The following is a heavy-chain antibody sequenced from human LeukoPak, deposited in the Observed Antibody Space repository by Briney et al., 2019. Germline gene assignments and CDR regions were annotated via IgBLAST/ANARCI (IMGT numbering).Heavy chain of an antibody. CDR1: GGTFSSYT. V-gene: IGHV1-69*02. CDR3: ARGNWNAYSSGYFDY. CDR2: IIPILGIA. D-gene: IGHD6-19*01. J-gene: IGHJ4*02. Sequence: SVKVSCKASGGTFSSYTISWVRQAPGHGLEWMGRIIPILGIANYAQKFQGRVTITADKSTSTAYMELSSLRSEDTAVFYCARGNWNAYSSGYFDYWGQGNLVTVSS.